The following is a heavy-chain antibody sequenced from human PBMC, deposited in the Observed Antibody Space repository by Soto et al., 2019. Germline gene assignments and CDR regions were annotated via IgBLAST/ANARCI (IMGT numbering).Heavy chain of an antibody. CDR2: VSGSGGTT. CDR1: GFTFSTYA. Sequence: EVQLLESGGGLIQPGGSVRLSCAASGFTFSTYAMIWVRQAPGKGLEWVSAVSGSGGTTYYADSVKGRFTISRDNSKNTLYLQVNSLRGEDTAVYHCAKDGGYWGQGTLVTVSS. CDR3: AKDGGY. J-gene: IGHJ4*02. V-gene: IGHV3-23*01. D-gene: IGHD3-16*01.